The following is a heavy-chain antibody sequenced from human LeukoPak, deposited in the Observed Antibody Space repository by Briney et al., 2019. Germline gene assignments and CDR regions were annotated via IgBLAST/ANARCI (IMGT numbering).Heavy chain of an antibody. V-gene: IGHV3-23*01. CDR1: GLTLTSYA. CDR3: VKGTSTGHGGVFDI. J-gene: IGHJ3*02. D-gene: IGHD6-19*01. Sequence: GGSLRLSCVASGLTLTSYAMTWVRQSPGKSLEWVASISGSGDMTFYAEFVKGRFIISRDDSKSSLSLQMNSLRVEDSAIYYCVKGTSTGHGGVFDIWGQGTRVTVSS. CDR2: ISGSGDMT.